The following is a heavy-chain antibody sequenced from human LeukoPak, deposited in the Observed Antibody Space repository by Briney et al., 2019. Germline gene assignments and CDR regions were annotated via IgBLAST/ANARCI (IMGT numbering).Heavy chain of an antibody. CDR2: IRSKANSYAT. D-gene: IGHD6-6*01. V-gene: IGHV3-73*01. CDR3: TSTISSSYYFDY. J-gene: IGHJ4*02. Sequence: GGSLRLSCAASGFTFSGSAMHWVRQASGKGLEWVGRIRSKANSYATAYAASVKGRFTISRDDSKNTAYLQMNSLKTEDTAVYYCTSTISSSYYFDYWGQGTLVTVSS. CDR1: GFTFSGSA.